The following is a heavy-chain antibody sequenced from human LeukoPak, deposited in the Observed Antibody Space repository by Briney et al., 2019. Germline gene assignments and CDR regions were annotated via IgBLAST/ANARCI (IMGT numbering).Heavy chain of an antibody. CDR3: ARDREKFGSVDVFEI. Sequence: GGSLRLSCAASGFNFGDYYMSWIRQAPGKGLEWISYINNNGNIIYYADSVKGRFTMSRDNGNNSVYLQINSPRAEDTAVYFCARDREKFGSVDVFEIWGQGTTVTVSS. D-gene: IGHD3-10*01. J-gene: IGHJ3*02. V-gene: IGHV3-11*01. CDR1: GFNFGDYY. CDR2: INNNGNII.